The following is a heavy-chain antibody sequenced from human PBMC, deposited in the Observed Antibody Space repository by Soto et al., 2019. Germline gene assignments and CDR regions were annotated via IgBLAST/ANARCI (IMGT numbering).Heavy chain of an antibody. D-gene: IGHD3-9*01. CDR1: GFAFSSYS. CDR3: ASFPPDWLLAQGGMDV. Sequence: GGSLRLSCAASGFAFSSYSMNWVRQAPGKGLEWVSSISSSSSYIYYADSVKGRFTISRDNAKNSLYLQMNSLRAEDTAVYYCASFPPDWLLAQGGMDVWGPGTTVTVSS. V-gene: IGHV3-21*01. CDR2: ISSSSSYI. J-gene: IGHJ6*02.